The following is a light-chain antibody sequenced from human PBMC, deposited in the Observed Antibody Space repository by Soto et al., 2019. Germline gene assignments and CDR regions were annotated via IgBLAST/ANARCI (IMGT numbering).Light chain of an antibody. Sequence: EIVMTQSPATLSVSPGERATLSCRASQSVSNNLAWYQQKPGQAPRLLIYGASTRATGIPARFSGSGSGTEFTLTVSSLQSEDFAVYYCQQYNTLPRTFGQGTKVEIK. CDR3: QQYNTLPRT. CDR1: QSVSNN. J-gene: IGKJ1*01. V-gene: IGKV3-15*01. CDR2: GAS.